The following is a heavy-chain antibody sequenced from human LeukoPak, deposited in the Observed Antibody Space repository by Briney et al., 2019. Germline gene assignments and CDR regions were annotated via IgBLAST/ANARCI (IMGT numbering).Heavy chain of an antibody. D-gene: IGHD6-19*01. Sequence: SETLSLTCTVSGGSISSYYWSWIREPPGKGLEWIGYIYYSGTTNYNPSLKSRVTISVDTSKNQFSLKLSSVTAADTATYYCARQVGGSSGWYAARDFDYWGQGTLVTVSS. V-gene: IGHV4-59*08. CDR3: ARQVGGSSGWYAARDFDY. CDR1: GGSISSYY. J-gene: IGHJ4*02. CDR2: IYYSGTT.